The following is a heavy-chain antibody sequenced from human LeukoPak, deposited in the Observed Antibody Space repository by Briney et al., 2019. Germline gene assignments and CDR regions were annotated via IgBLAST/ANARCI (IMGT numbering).Heavy chain of an antibody. CDR1: GFTFSSYW. CDR3: VREYSSSSGRAFDM. CDR2: ISTDGSST. J-gene: IGHJ3*02. Sequence: GGSLRLSCAASGFTFSSYWMHWVRQAPGKGLVWISRISTDGSSTNSADSVKGRLTISRDNAKNTLYLQMNSLRAEDTAVYYCVREYSSSSGRAFDMWGQGTMVTVSP. D-gene: IGHD6-6*01. V-gene: IGHV3-74*01.